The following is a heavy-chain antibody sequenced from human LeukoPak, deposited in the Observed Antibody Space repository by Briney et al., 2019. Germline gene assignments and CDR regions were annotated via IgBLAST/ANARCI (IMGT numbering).Heavy chain of an antibody. J-gene: IGHJ5*02. CDR2: IYYSGST. CDR3: ARVDLYSSSWRASNWFDP. CDR1: GGSISNGGYY. Sequence: SETLSLTCTVSGGSISNGGYYWSWIRQPPGKGLEWIGYIYYSGSTYYNPSLKSRVTISVDTSKNQFSLKLSSVTAADTAVYYCARVDLYSSSWRASNWFDPWGQGTLVTVSS. V-gene: IGHV4-30-4*01. D-gene: IGHD6-13*01.